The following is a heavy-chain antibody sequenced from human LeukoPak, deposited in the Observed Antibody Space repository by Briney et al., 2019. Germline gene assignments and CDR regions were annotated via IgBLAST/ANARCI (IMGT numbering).Heavy chain of an antibody. Sequence: ASVKVSCNASGYTFTGYYMHWVRQAPGQGLEWMGWINPNSGGTNYAQKFQGRVTMTRDTSISTAYMELSRLRSDDTAVYYCAGGLWSGYNWFDPWGQGTLVTVSS. D-gene: IGHD3-3*01. CDR2: INPNSGGT. V-gene: IGHV1-2*02. CDR3: AGGLWSGYNWFDP. J-gene: IGHJ5*02. CDR1: GYTFTGYY.